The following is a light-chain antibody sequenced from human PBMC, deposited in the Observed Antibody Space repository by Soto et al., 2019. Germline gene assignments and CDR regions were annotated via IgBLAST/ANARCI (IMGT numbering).Light chain of an antibody. J-gene: IGKJ1*01. CDR3: QQYGSSPWT. CDR2: GAS. Sequence: EIVMTQSPATLSVSPGERATLSCRASQSVSINLAWYQQKPGQAPTLLIYGASTRATGIPARFSGSGSGTDFTLTINRLEPEDFVIYYCQQYGSSPWTFGQGTKVDIK. CDR1: QSVSIN. V-gene: IGKV3-15*01.